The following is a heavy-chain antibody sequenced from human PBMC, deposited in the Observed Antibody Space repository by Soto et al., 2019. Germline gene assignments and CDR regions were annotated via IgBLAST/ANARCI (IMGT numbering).Heavy chain of an antibody. CDR2: IIPIFGTA. CDR1: GGTFSSYA. CDR3: ARVDTTNYYYGMDV. D-gene: IGHD5-18*01. V-gene: IGHV1-69*06. Sequence: SVKGSCKASGGTFSSYAISWVRQAPGQGLEWMGGIIPIFGTANYAQKFQGRVTITADKSTSTAYMEMSSLRSEDTAVYYCARVDTTNYYYGMDVWGQGPTVTVS. J-gene: IGHJ6*02.